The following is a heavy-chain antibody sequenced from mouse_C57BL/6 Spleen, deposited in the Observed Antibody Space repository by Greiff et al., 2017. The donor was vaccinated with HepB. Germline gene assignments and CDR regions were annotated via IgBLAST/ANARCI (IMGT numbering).Heavy chain of an antibody. Sequence: QVHVKQSGAELVRPGSSVKLSCKASGYTFTSYWMDWVKQRPGQGLEWIGNIYPSDSETHYNQKFKDKATLTVDKSSSTAYMQLSSLTSEDSAVYYCARNSNYRFAYWGQGTLVTVSA. J-gene: IGHJ3*01. CDR3: ARNSNYRFAY. CDR2: IYPSDSET. D-gene: IGHD2-5*01. V-gene: IGHV1-61*01. CDR1: GYTFTSYW.